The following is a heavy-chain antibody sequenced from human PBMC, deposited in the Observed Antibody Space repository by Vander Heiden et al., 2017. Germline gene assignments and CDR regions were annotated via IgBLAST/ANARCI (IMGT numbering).Heavy chain of an antibody. Sequence: QLQLVASGGGVVRPGRSLGLYCAASGFTVSSYGMHWVRQAPGKGLEWVAVISYDGSNKYYADSVKGRFTISRDNSKNTLYLQMNSLRAEDTAVYYCAKGSYGDLLAAFDIWGQGTMVTVSS. CDR1: GFTVSSYG. D-gene: IGHD4-17*01. V-gene: IGHV3-30*18. CDR3: AKGSYGDLLAAFDI. CDR2: ISYDGSNK. J-gene: IGHJ3*02.